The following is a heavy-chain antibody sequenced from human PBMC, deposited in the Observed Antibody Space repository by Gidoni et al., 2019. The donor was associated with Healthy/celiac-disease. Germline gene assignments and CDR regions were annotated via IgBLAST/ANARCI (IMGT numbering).Heavy chain of an antibody. CDR3: ARDQAITMVRGKHKYNWFDP. CDR1: GYTFTSYG. Sequence: QVQLVQSGAEVKKPGASVKVSCKASGYTFTSYGISWVRQAPGQGLEWMGWISAYNGNTNYAQKLQGRVTMTTDTSTSTAYMELRSLRSDDTAVYYCARDQAITMVRGKHKYNWFDPWGQGTLVTVSS. J-gene: IGHJ5*02. V-gene: IGHV1-18*01. D-gene: IGHD3-10*01. CDR2: ISAYNGNT.